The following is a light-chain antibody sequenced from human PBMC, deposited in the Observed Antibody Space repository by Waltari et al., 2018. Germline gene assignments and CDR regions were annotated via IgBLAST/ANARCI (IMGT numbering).Light chain of an antibody. Sequence: DVVMTQSPLSLPVTLGQPASISCRSSESLVHTDQNTYLHWFQQRPGQSPRLLIYMVSQRDSGVPDRFGGSGSGTDFTLKISRVEAEDGAIYYCMQRTHWPPWTFGQGTKVEIK. CDR3: MQRTHWPPWT. CDR2: MVS. CDR1: ESLVHTDQNTY. J-gene: IGKJ1*01. V-gene: IGKV2-30*02.